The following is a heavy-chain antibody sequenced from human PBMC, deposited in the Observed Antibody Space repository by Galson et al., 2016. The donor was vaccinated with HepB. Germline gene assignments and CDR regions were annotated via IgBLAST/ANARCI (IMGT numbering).Heavy chain of an antibody. V-gene: IGHV3-9*01. CDR2: VTWNSGST. D-gene: IGHD3-10*01. CDR1: GFAFDDYA. J-gene: IGHJ4*02. CDR3: AKGVDTGFGGVFDS. Sequence: SLRLSCAVSGFAFDDYAMHWVRQAPGKGLEWVSGVTWNSGSTGYAASVKGRFTISRDNAKNSLYLQMNSLRPEDTALYYCAKGVDTGFGGVFDSWGQGTLVTVSS.